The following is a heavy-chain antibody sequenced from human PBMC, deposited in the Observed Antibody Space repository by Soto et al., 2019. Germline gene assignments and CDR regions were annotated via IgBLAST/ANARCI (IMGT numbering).Heavy chain of an antibody. V-gene: IGHV4-31*03. CDR3: ARMGLHLSELSRNWFDP. D-gene: IGHD3-16*01. CDR1: GGSINSDEFY. CDR2: IYSSGRP. J-gene: IGHJ5*02. Sequence: QVQLQESGPGLVKPSQTLSLTCSLSGGSINSDEFYWTWIRHSPGKGLEWIGYIYSSGRPHYNPSLKCRVNISIATSTKLWSLGLSSVTAADTAGYYCARMGLHLSELSRNWFDPWGRGTRVTVSS.